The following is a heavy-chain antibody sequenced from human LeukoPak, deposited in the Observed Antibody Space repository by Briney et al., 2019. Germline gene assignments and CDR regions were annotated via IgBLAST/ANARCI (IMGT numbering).Heavy chain of an antibody. CDR3: ATNLATVVTPAYY. J-gene: IGHJ4*02. CDR2: FDPEDGET. V-gene: IGHV1-24*01. D-gene: IGHD4-23*01. Sequence: ASVTVSCKVSVNTLTELSMHWVRPAPGKGLEWMGGFDPEDGETIYAQKFQGRVTMTEDTSTDTAYMDLNSLRSEDTAVYYCATNLATVVTPAYYWGQGTLVTVSS. CDR1: VNTLTELS.